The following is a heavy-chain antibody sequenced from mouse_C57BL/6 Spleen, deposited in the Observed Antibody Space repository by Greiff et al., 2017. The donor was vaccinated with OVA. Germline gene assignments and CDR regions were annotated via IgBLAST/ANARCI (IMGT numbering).Heavy chain of an antibody. Sequence: EVKLVESGPGLVKPSQSLSLTCSVTGYSITSGYYWNWIRQFPGNKLEWMGYISYDGSNNYNPSLKNRISITRDTSKNQFFLKLNSVTTEDTATYYCAREAYDYVYFDYWGQGTTLTVSS. CDR2: ISYDGSN. D-gene: IGHD2-4*01. CDR3: AREAYDYVYFDY. CDR1: GYSITSGYY. V-gene: IGHV3-6*01. J-gene: IGHJ2*01.